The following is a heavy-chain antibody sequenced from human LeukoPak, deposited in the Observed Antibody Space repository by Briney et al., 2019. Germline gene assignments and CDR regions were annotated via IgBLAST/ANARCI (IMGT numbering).Heavy chain of an antibody. CDR2: ISWNSGSI. D-gene: IGHD3-10*01. Sequence: GRSLRLSCAASGFTFDDYAMHWVRQAPGKGLEWVSGISWNSGSIGYADSVKGRFTISRDNAKNSLYLQMNSLRAEDTALYYCAKGYGSGSYYDNYFDYWGQGTLVTVSS. J-gene: IGHJ4*02. V-gene: IGHV3-9*01. CDR1: GFTFDDYA. CDR3: AKGYGSGSYYDNYFDY.